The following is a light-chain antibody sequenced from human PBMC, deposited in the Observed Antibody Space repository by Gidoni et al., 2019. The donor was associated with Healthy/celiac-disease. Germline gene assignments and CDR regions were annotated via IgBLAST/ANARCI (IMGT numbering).Light chain of an antibody. V-gene: IGKV3-20*01. CDR2: GAS. J-gene: IGKJ2*01. Sequence: IVLTQSPGTLSLSPGERATLSCRASQSVSSSYLAWYQQKPGQAPRLLIYGASSRATGIPDRFNGSGSGTDFTLTISRLEPEDFAVYYCQQYGSSPPMYTFGQGTKLEIK. CDR1: QSVSSSY. CDR3: QQYGSSPPMYT.